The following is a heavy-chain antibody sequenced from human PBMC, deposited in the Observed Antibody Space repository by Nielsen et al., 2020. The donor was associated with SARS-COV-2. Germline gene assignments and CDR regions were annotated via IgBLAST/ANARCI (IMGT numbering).Heavy chain of an antibody. CDR3: ARDKDGDLHFDY. V-gene: IGHV3-21*01. J-gene: IGHJ4*02. CDR2: ISSSSSYI. D-gene: IGHD4-17*01. CDR1: GFTFGSYS. Sequence: GESLKISCAASGFTFGSYSMNWVRQAPGKGLEWVSSISSSSSYIYYADSVKGRFTISRDNAKNSLYLQMNSLRAEDTAVYYCARDKDGDLHFDYWGQGTLVTVSS.